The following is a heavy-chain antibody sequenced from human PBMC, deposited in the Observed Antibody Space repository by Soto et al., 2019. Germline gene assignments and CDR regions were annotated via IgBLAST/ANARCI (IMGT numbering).Heavy chain of an antibody. D-gene: IGHD3-22*01. V-gene: IGHV1-2*04. Sequence: ASVKVSCKASGYTFTGYYMHWVRQAPGQGLEWMGWINPNSGGTNYAQKFQGWVTMTRDTSISTAYMELSRLRSDDTAVYYCARGTKRITMIVVVTALDYWGQGTLVTV. CDR3: ARGTKRITMIVVVTALDY. CDR2: INPNSGGT. J-gene: IGHJ4*02. CDR1: GYTFTGYY.